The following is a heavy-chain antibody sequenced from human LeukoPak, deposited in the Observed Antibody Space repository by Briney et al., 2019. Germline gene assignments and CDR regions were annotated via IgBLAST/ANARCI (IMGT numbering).Heavy chain of an antibody. CDR3: ASEAYYYDSSGFFR. D-gene: IGHD3-22*01. CDR1: GVSFSSYA. Sequence: GGSLRLSCRASGVSFSSYAMSWVRQAPGEGPEWISGISGSGGTTYYADSVKGRFTISRDNSKNTLYLQMNSLRAEDTALYYCASEAYYYDSSGFFRWGQGTLVTVSS. CDR2: ISGSGGTT. V-gene: IGHV3-23*01. J-gene: IGHJ4*02.